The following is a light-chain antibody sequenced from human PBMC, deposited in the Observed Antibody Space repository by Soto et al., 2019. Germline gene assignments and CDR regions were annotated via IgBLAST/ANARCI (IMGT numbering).Light chain of an antibody. V-gene: IGKV3-20*01. Sequence: EIVLTQSPGTLSLSPGERATLSCRASQSVSSSYLAWYQQKPGQAPRLLIYGASSRPTGIPDRFSGSGSGXXXXXXXSXXXPEXFAXYXCXXYGSSPPYTFGQGTKLEIK. J-gene: IGKJ2*01. CDR3: XXYGSSPPYT. CDR2: GAS. CDR1: QSVSSSY.